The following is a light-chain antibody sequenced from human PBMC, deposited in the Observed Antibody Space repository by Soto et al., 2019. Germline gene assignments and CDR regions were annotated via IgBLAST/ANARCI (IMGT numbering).Light chain of an antibody. CDR2: AAS. CDR1: QSISSW. CDR3: QQSYSTPPT. Sequence: DIQITQSPSTVSSSVPERFTITCLASQSISSWLAWYQQKPGKAPKLLIYAASSLQSGVPSRFSGSGSGTDFTLTISSLQPEDFATYYCQQSYSTPPTFGQGTKVDIK. V-gene: IGKV1-39*01. J-gene: IGKJ1*01.